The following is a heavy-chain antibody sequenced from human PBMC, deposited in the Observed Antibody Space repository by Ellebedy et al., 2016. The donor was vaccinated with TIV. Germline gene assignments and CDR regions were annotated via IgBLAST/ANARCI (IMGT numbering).Heavy chain of an antibody. CDR2: INLSDSYT. J-gene: IGHJ4*02. V-gene: IGHV5-10-1*01. CDR3: ATGVTYFDY. CDR1: GYIFTSYW. Sequence: GESLKISCKVSGYIFTSYWITWVRQMPGKGLEWMGRINLSDSYTNYSPSFQGHVPISADKSITTAYLQWSGLRASDSALYYCATGVTYFDYWGQGTLVTVSS. D-gene: IGHD2-21*02.